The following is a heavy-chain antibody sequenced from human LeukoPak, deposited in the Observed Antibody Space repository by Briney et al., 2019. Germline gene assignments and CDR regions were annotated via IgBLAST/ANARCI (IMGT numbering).Heavy chain of an antibody. V-gene: IGHV3-48*01. CDR1: GFTFSSYS. CDR2: ISSSSSTI. Sequence: GGSLRLSSAASGFTFSSYSMNWVRQAPGKGLEWVSYISSSSSTIYYADSVKGRFTISGDNAKNSLYLQMNSLRAEDTAVYYCARDQRGPSYGSGKAFDYWGQGTLVTVSS. J-gene: IGHJ4*02. D-gene: IGHD3-10*01. CDR3: ARDQRGPSYGSGKAFDY.